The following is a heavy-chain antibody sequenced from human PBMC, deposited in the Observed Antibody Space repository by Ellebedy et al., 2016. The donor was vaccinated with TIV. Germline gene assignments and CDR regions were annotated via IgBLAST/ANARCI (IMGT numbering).Heavy chain of an antibody. CDR2: ISYSLYYSGST. D-gene: IGHD6-25*01. J-gene: IGHJ3*02. Sequence: SETLSLTCTVSGGSINSFYWSWIRQPPGKGLEWIGYISYSLYYSGSTNYNPSLKSRVTISVDASKNQFSLRLSSVTAADTAVYYCARRLAAGDLGAFDIWGQGTMVPVSS. CDR1: GGSINSFY. V-gene: IGHV4-59*08. CDR3: ARRLAAGDLGAFDI.